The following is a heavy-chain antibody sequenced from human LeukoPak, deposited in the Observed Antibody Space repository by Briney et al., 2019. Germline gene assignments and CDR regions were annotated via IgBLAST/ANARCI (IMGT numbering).Heavy chain of an antibody. V-gene: IGHV3-7*01. D-gene: IGHD3-16*01. J-gene: IGHJ4*02. Sequence: GGSLRLSCEASGFTFSKYWMSWVRQAPGKGLEWVANMKEDGSQKHYVDSVKGRFTISRDNTKNSLYLQTNSLRADDTAVYYCASTVGLDYWGQGTLVTVSS. CDR1: GFTFSKYW. CDR3: ASTVGLDY. CDR2: MKEDGSQK.